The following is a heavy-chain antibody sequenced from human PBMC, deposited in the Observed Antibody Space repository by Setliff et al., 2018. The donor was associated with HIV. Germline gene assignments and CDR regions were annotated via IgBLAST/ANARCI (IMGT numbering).Heavy chain of an antibody. CDR1: GGSLNNYA. Sequence: SVKVSCKASGGSLNNYAISWVRQAPGQGLGWMGGIIPIFGTTTYAQKFQDRVTITTDESTTAFYMELSSLRSEDTAPYFCARDLNDRWLQQYWFFDLWGRGTQVTVSS. CDR3: ARDLNDRWLQQYWFFDL. CDR2: IIPIFGTT. V-gene: IGHV1-69*05. D-gene: IGHD5-12*01. J-gene: IGHJ2*01.